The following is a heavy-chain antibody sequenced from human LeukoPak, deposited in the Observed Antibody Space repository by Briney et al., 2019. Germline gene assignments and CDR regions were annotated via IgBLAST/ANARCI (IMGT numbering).Heavy chain of an antibody. CDR1: GGTFSSYA. V-gene: IGHV1-69*01. J-gene: IGHJ4*02. CDR3: AGGFPGNYDFWSGYPFDY. D-gene: IGHD3-3*01. Sequence: ASVKVSCKASGGTFSSYAISWVRQAPGQGLEWMGGIIPIFGTANYAQKFQGRVTITADESTSTAYMELSSLRSEDTAVYYCAGGFPGNYDFWSGYPFDYWGQGTLVTVSS. CDR2: IIPIFGTA.